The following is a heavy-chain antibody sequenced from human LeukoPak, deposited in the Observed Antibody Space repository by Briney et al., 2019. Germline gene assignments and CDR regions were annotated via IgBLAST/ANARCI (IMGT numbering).Heavy chain of an antibody. CDR3: ARIADYYDSSGYYASGGDY. Sequence: SETLSLTCTVSGGSISSGSYYWSWIRQPAGKGLEWIGRIYTSGSTNYNPSLKSRVTISVDTSKNQFSLKLSSVTAADTAVYYCARIADYYDSSGYYASGGDYWGQGTLVTVSS. D-gene: IGHD3-22*01. J-gene: IGHJ4*02. V-gene: IGHV4-61*02. CDR2: IYTSGST. CDR1: GGSISSGSYY.